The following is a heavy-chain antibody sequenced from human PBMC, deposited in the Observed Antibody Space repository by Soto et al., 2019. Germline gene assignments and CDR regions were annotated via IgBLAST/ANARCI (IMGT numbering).Heavy chain of an antibody. CDR3: ARARPGSSSVYGYGMDV. D-gene: IGHD6-6*01. V-gene: IGHV1-69*12. Sequence: QVQLVQSGAEVKKPGSSVKVSCKASGGTFSSYAISWVRQAPGQGLEWMGGIIPIFGTANYTQKFQGRVTITADESTSTAYMELSSLRSEDTAVYYCARARPGSSSVYGYGMDVWGQGTTVTVSS. CDR1: GGTFSSYA. J-gene: IGHJ6*02. CDR2: IIPIFGTA.